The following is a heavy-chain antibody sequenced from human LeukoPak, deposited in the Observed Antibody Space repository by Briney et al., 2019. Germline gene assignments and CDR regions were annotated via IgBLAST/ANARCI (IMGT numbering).Heavy chain of an antibody. V-gene: IGHV4-61*02. J-gene: IGHJ4*02. CDR1: GGSISSGSYY. CDR2: IYTSGST. D-gene: IGHD3-3*01. CDR3: ARDRADFWSGFQLYYFDY. Sequence: SQTLSLTCTVSGGSISSGSYYWSWIRQPAGKGLEWIGRIYTSGSTNYNPSLKSRVTISVDTSKNQFSLKLSSVTAADTAVYSCARDRADFWSGFQLYYFDYWGQGTLVTVSS.